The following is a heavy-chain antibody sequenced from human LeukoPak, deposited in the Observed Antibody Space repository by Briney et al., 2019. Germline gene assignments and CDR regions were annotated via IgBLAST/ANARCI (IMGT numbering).Heavy chain of an antibody. CDR1: GYTFTGYY. CDR3: ARGGSIFGVVIPPDDY. Sequence: GASVKVSCKASGYTFTGYYMHWVRQAPGQGLEWMGWINPNSGGTNYAQKFQGRVTMTRDTSISTAYMELSRLRSDDTAVDYCARGGSIFGVVIPPDDYWGQGTLVTVSS. V-gene: IGHV1-2*02. D-gene: IGHD3-3*01. J-gene: IGHJ4*02. CDR2: INPNSGGT.